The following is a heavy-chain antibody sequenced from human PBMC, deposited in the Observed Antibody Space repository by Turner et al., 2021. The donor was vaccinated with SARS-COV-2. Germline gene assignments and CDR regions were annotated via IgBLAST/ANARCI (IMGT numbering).Heavy chain of an antibody. D-gene: IGHD3-22*01. CDR1: GFTFSSYS. J-gene: IGHJ3*02. CDR2: ISSSSSYI. V-gene: IGHV3-21*01. Sequence: EVQLVESGGGVVKPGGSLRLSCAASGFTFSSYSMNWVRQARGKGLEWVSSISSSSSYIYYADSVKGRFTISRDNAKNSLYLQMNSLRAEDTAVYYCARWDNYYDSSGYYPDAFDIWGQGTMVTVSS. CDR3: ARWDNYYDSSGYYPDAFDI.